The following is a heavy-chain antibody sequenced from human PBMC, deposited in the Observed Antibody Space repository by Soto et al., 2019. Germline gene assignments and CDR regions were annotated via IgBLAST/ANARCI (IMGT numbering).Heavy chain of an antibody. V-gene: IGHV4-30-2*01. CDR2: IYQSGVT. D-gene: IGHD6-19*01. CDR3: AGMPYTSGLRFDP. J-gene: IGHJ5*02. CDR1: GDSYSISTYS. Sequence: PPETLSLTCNMSGDSYSISTYSWSWLRQPPGKALQWIGFIYQSGVTSYNPSLASRVSISLDRSNNQCSLKLKSVTAADTAVYFCAGMPYTSGLRFDPWGPGTLVTVSS.